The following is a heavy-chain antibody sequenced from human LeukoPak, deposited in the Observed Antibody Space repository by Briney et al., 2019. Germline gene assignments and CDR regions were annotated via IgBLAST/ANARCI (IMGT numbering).Heavy chain of an antibody. CDR2: INWSGGST. Sequence: GGSLRLSCTASGFAFDEHGMSCVRQVPGKGLEGVSGINWSGGSTGYADPLRGRFTISRDNAKNSLYLQMDSLRAEDTALYYCARAPITSPFYFDYWGQGTLVTVSS. J-gene: IGHJ4*02. CDR3: ARAPITSPFYFDY. D-gene: IGHD2-2*01. V-gene: IGHV3-20*04. CDR1: GFAFDEHG.